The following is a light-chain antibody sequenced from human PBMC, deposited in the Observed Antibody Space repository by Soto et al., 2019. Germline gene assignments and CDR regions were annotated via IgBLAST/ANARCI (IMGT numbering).Light chain of an antibody. Sequence: DIQMTQSPSSLSASVGDMFTITCRASQSISPYLNWYKQKPRKAPKLLIYAASSLQSGVPSSLSGSGSGTDFPLTISSLKPEDSATYYCQQSYSTPPFGQGTKVDI. J-gene: IGKJ1*01. V-gene: IGKV1-39*01. CDR1: QSISPY. CDR2: AAS. CDR3: QQSYSTPP.